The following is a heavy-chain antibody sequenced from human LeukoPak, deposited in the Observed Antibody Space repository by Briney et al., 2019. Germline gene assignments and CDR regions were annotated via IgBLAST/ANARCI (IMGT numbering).Heavy chain of an antibody. CDR3: ATQRGSYLWGTDFDY. CDR1: GYTFTGYY. CDR2: INPNSGDT. Sequence: ASVTVSCTASGYTFTGYYMHWVRQAPGQGLEWMGWINPNSGDTKFAREFQGRVTMTRDTSISTAYMGLSRLRSDDTAVYYCATQRGSYLWGTDFDYWGQGTLVTVSS. J-gene: IGHJ4*02. V-gene: IGHV1-2*02. D-gene: IGHD3-16*01.